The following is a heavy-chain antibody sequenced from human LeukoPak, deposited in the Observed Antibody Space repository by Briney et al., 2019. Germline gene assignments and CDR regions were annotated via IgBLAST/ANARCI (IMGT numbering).Heavy chain of an antibody. CDR2: ITSSSSSM. CDR1: GFTFSIYT. J-gene: IGHJ4*02. V-gene: IGHV3-21*01. Sequence: GGSLRLSCVASGFTFSIYTMSWVRQAPGKGLEWVSSITSSSSSMYSAGSVKGRLTISRDNAKNSLYLQMNSLRAEDTAVYYCARDLAWGGYWGQGTLVTVSS. CDR3: ARDLAWGGY. D-gene: IGHD7-27*01.